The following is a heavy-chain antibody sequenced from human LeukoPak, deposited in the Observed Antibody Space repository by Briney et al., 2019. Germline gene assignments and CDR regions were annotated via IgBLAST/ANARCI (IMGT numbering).Heavy chain of an antibody. CDR1: GFTFSSCG. CDR3: AKGSPSDIVVVVAARKPFDY. V-gene: IGHV3-30*02. J-gene: IGHJ4*02. CDR2: IRYDGSNK. D-gene: IGHD2-15*01. Sequence: GGSLRLSCAASGFTFSSCGMHWVRQAPGKGLEWVAFIRYDGSNKYYADSVKGRFTISRDNSKNTLYLQMNSLRAEDTAVYYCAKGSPSDIVVVVAARKPFDYWGQGTLVTVSS.